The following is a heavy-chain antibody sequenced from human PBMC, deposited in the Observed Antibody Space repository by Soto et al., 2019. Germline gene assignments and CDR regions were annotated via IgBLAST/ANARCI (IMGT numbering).Heavy chain of an antibody. CDR2: INIDGSDT. CDR3: ARGSGVRGATPYYYYATDV. CDR1: GFTFGTYW. J-gene: IGHJ6*02. D-gene: IGHD3-10*01. V-gene: IGHV3-74*01. Sequence: GGSLRLSCADSGFTFGTYWMHWVRQGPGKGLEWVSRINIDGSDTIYADSVRGRFTISRANAKNTLDLQMNSLRAEDTAVYFCARGSGVRGATPYYYYATDVWGQGTTVTVSS.